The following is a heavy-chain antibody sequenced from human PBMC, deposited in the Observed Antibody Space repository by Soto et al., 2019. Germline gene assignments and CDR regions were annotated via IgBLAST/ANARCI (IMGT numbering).Heavy chain of an antibody. V-gene: IGHV4-30-4*01. D-gene: IGHD3-22*01. CDR2: IYYSGST. J-gene: IGHJ4*01. Sequence: SETLSLTCTVSCGSISSGDYYWSWIRQPPGKGLEWIGYIYYSGSTYYNPSLKSRVTISVDTSKNQFSLKLSSVTAADTAVYYCAGEFTYYYDSSGYYFNFDYWGHGSLLTVSS. CDR3: AGEFTYYYDSSGYYFNFDY. CDR1: CGSISSGDYY.